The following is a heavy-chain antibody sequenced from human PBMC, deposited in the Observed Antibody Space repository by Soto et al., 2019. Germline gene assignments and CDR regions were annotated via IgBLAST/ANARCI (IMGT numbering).Heavy chain of an antibody. CDR2: IWYDGSNK. V-gene: IGHV3-33*01. Sequence: GGSLRLSCAASGFTFSSYGMHWVRQAPGKGLEWVAVIWYDGSNKYYADSVKGRFTISRDNSKNTLYLQMNSLRAEDTAVYYCARDLEGSSDYYYGMDVWGQGTTVTVSS. J-gene: IGHJ6*02. D-gene: IGHD6-6*01. CDR3: ARDLEGSSDYYYGMDV. CDR1: GFTFSSYG.